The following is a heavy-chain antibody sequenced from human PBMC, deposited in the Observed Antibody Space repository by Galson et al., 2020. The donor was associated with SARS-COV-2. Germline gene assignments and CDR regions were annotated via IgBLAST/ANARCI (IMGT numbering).Heavy chain of an antibody. CDR1: GFTFSSSA. CDR2: ISYDGTTK. CDR3: ARETDDYTASRYDY. V-gene: IGHV3-30*04. Sequence: QLGESLKISCEASGFTFSSSAMHWVRHPPGKGLEWVAIISYDGTTKYNSDSVKGRFTISRDISQNTLYLQMNSLRPEDTAVYYCARETDDYTASRYDYWGQGTLVTVSS. J-gene: IGHJ4*02. D-gene: IGHD3-3*01.